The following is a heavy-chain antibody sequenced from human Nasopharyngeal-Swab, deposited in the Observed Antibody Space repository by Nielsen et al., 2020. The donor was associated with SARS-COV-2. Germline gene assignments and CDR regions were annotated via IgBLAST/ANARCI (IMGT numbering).Heavy chain of an antibody. J-gene: IGHJ4*02. D-gene: IGHD6-19*01. CDR3: ARATAVAGTDY. CDR2: IYHSGST. V-gene: IGHV4-30-2*01. Sequence: WIRQPPGKGLEWIGYIYHSGSTYYNPSLKSRVTISVDRSKNQFSLKLSSVTAADTAVYYCARATAVAGTDYWGQGTLVTVSP.